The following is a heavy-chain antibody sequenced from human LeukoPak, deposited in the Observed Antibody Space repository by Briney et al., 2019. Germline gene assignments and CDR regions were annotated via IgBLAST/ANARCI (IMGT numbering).Heavy chain of an antibody. D-gene: IGHD3-10*01. J-gene: IGHJ4*02. CDR3: ARWYYGSGSYYHYFDY. Sequence: ASVKVSCKASGYTFTSYYMHWVRQAPGQGLEWMGIINPSGGSTSYAQKFQGRVTMTRDTSTSTVYMELSSLRSEDTAVYYCARWYYGSGSYYHYFDYWGQGTLVTASS. V-gene: IGHV1-46*01. CDR1: GYTFTSYY. CDR2: INPSGGST.